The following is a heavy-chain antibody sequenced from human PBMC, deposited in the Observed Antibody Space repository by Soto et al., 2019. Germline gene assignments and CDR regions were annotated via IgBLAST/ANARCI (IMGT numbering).Heavy chain of an antibody. Sequence: QVQLVQSGAEVKKPGSSVKVSCKASGGTFSGYAISWVRQAPGQGLEWMGGIIPIFGTANYAQKFQGRVTITADESTSTAYMELSSLRSEDTAVYYCARNGAVAGTCYFDYWGQGTLVTVSS. CDR3: ARNGAVAGTCYFDY. J-gene: IGHJ4*02. V-gene: IGHV1-69*01. CDR2: IIPIFGTA. CDR1: GGTFSGYA. D-gene: IGHD6-19*01.